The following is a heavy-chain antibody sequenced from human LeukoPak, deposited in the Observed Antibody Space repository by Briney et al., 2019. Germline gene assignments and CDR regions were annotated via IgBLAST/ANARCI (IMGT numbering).Heavy chain of an antibody. Sequence: ASVKVSCKASGYTFTGYYMHWVRQAPGQGLEWMGRINPNSGGTNYAQKFQGRVTMTRDTSISTAYMELSRLRSDDTAVYYYARGERWLQMRGLKYYFDYWGQGTLVTVSS. CDR3: ARGERWLQMRGLKYYFDY. V-gene: IGHV1-2*06. D-gene: IGHD5-24*01. J-gene: IGHJ4*02. CDR1: GYTFTGYY. CDR2: INPNSGGT.